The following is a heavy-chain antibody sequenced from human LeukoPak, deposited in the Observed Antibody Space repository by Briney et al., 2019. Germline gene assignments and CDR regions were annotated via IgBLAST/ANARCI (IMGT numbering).Heavy chain of an antibody. CDR2: IQYSGST. J-gene: IGHJ3*02. CDR3: ARRQLWRHAFDI. CDR1: GGSISSYY. V-gene: IGHV4-59*12. D-gene: IGHD5-18*01. Sequence: SETLSLTCTVSGGSISSYYWSWIRQPPGKGLEWIGYIQYSGSTNYNPSLKSRVTISVDTSKNQFSLKLSSVTAADTAVYYCARRQLWRHAFDIWGQGTMVTVSS.